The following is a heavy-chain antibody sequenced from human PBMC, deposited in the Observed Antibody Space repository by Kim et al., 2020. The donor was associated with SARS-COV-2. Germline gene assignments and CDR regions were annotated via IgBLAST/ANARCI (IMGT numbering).Heavy chain of an antibody. Sequence: FQGRVTITADESTSTAYMELSSLRSEDTAVYYCARVGGSGNHYYYYGMDVWGQGTTVTVSS. V-gene: IGHV1-69*01. J-gene: IGHJ6*02. CDR3: ARVGGSGNHYYYYGMDV. D-gene: IGHD3-10*01.